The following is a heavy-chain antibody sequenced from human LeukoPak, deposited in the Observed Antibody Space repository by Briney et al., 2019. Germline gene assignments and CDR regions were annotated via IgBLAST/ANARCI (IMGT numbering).Heavy chain of an antibody. J-gene: IGHJ4*02. CDR3: ARHGYYDSSGYYSSFDY. V-gene: IGHV4-39*01. CDR2: IYYSGST. Sequence: SETLSLTCTVSGGSVSSGSYYWGWIRQPPGKGLEWIGSIYYSGSTYYNPSLKSRVTISVDTSKNQFSLKLSSVTAADTAVYYCARHGYYDSSGYYSSFDYWGQGTLVTVSS. CDR1: GGSVSSGSYY. D-gene: IGHD3-22*01.